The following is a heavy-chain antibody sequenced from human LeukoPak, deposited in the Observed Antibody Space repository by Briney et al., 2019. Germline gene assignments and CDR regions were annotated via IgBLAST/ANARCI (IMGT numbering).Heavy chain of an antibody. CDR2: ISWSGDRM. Sequence: LTGGSLRLSCAASGFTFENHVTHWVRQAPGKGLECVSSISWSGDRMGYADAVKGRFTIYRDNAKNSLFLQMNSLRVEDTALYYCAQDFGGSATTVWGQGTLVTVSS. CDR3: AQDFGGSATTV. CDR1: GFTFENHV. J-gene: IGHJ4*02. V-gene: IGHV3-9*01. D-gene: IGHD3-10*01.